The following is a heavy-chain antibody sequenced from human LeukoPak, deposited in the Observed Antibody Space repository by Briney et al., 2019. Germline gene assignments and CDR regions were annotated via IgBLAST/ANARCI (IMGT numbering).Heavy chain of an antibody. V-gene: IGHV1-69*04. CDR3: ASTPLRGVNKYYFDC. Sequence: SVKVSCKASGGTFSSYAISWVRQAPGQGLEWMRRIIPILGIANYAQKFQGRVTITADKSTSTAYMELSSLRSEDTAVYYCASTPLRGVNKYYFDCWGQGTLVTVSS. J-gene: IGHJ4*02. CDR2: IIPILGIA. CDR1: GGTFSSYA. D-gene: IGHD3-10*01.